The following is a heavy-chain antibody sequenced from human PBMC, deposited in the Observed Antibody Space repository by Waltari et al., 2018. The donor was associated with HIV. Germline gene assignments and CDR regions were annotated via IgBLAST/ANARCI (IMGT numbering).Heavy chain of an antibody. CDR3: ARQTPCSGGSCHDAYLDY. V-gene: IGHV4-38-2*01. CDR2: IYHSGST. J-gene: IGHJ4*01. Sequence: QVQLQESGPGLVKPSETLSLTCAVSGCSISSGYCWGWIRQPPGQGLGWIGSIYHSGSTYNNPHLKSRVTISVDTSKNQFTPKSNSVTAADTAGYYCARQTPCSGGSCHDAYLDYWGHGTLVTVSS. CDR1: GCSISSGYC. D-gene: IGHD2-15*01.